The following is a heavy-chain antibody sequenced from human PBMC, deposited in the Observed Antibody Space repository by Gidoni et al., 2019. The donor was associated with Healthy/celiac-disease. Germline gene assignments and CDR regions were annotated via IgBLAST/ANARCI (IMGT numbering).Heavy chain of an antibody. CDR3: ARGTVTTFHY. J-gene: IGHJ4*02. CDR2: IYYSGST. CDR1: GGSISSYY. V-gene: IGHV4-59*01. D-gene: IGHD4-17*01. Sequence: QVQLQESGPGLVKPSETLSLTCTVSGGSISSYYWSWIRQPPGKGLEWIGYIYYSGSTNYNPSLKSRVTISVDTSKNQFSLKLSSVTAADTAVYYCARGTVTTFHYWGQETLVTVSS.